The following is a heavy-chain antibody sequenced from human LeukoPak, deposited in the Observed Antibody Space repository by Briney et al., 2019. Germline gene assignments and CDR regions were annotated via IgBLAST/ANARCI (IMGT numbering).Heavy chain of an antibody. V-gene: IGHV3-53*01. J-gene: IGHJ3*02. Sequence: GGSLRLSCAASGFTVSSNYMSWVRQAPGKGLEWVSVIYSGGSTYYADSVKGRFTISRDNAKNSLYLQMNSLRAEDTAVYYCARDERYFDWVHDAFDIWGQGTMVTVSS. CDR3: ARDERYFDWVHDAFDI. CDR1: GFTVSSNY. CDR2: IYSGGST. D-gene: IGHD3-9*01.